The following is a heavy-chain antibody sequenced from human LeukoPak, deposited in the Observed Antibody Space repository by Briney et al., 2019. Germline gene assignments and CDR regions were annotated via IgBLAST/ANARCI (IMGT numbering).Heavy chain of an antibody. V-gene: IGHV4-39*07. CDR2: IYYSGST. CDR3: ARGYCSGGSCYSYYYYNYMDV. CDR1: GGSISSSSYY. J-gene: IGHJ6*03. D-gene: IGHD2-15*01. Sequence: SETLSLTCTVSGGSISSSSYYWGWIRQPPGKGLEWFGCIYYSGSTYYNPSLKSRVTISVDTSKNQFSLKLSSVTAADTAVYYCARGYCSGGSCYSYYYYNYMDVWGKGTTVTVSS.